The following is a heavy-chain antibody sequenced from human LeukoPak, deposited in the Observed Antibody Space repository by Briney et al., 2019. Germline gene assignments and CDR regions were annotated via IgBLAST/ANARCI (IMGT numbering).Heavy chain of an antibody. J-gene: IGHJ4*02. CDR2: IYHSGST. Sequence: SETLSLTCTVSGGSISSSSYYWGWIRQPPGKGLEWVGSIYHSGSTYYSPSLKSRVTISVDTSKNQFSLKLNSVTAADTAVYYCARDSSGWSGGHDYWGQGTLVTVSS. CDR1: GGSISSSSYY. CDR3: ARDSSGWSGGHDY. V-gene: IGHV4-39*07. D-gene: IGHD6-19*01.